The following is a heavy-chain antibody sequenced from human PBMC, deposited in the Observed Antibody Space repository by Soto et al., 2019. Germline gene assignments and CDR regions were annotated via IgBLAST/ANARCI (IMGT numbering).Heavy chain of an antibody. Sequence: QVQLVQSGAEVKKPGSSVKVSCKASGGTFSSYAISWVRQAPGQGLEWMGGIIPIFGTANYAQKFQGRVTITADESTSTAYMELRSLRSADTAVYYCARGHMAATGSVGDYYFSDGMDVWGPGATVTVSS. CDR2: IIPIFGTA. D-gene: IGHD6-13*01. CDR3: ARGHMAATGSVGDYYFSDGMDV. J-gene: IGHJ6*01. V-gene: IGHV1-69*12. CDR1: GGTFSSYA.